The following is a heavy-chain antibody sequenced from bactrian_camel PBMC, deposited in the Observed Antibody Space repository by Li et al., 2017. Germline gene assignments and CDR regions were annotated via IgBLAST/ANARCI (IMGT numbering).Heavy chain of an antibody. J-gene: IGHJ4*01. V-gene: IGHV3S40*01. CDR2: IVRRSGWT. Sequence: VQLVESGGGLVQPGGSLRLSCAASNSEFSRYDWSWVRQAPGKEREELASIVRRSGWTSYADSVKGRFTISQHTANNTVYLQMNSLKPEDTAVYYCATGLGASDYEYNYWGQGTQVTVS. CDR1: NSEFSRYD. D-gene: IGHD4*01. CDR3: ATGLGASDYEYNY.